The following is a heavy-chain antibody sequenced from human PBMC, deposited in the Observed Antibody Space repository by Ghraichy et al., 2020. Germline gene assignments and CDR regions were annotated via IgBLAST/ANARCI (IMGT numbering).Heavy chain of an antibody. CDR3: AREGSGPSTDYYDTTGMDV. D-gene: IGHD3-16*01. CDR1: GGSIASGDSY. CDR2: TYYTGNA. J-gene: IGHJ6*02. Sequence: SETLSLTCTVSGGSIASGDSYWNWIRQRPGKGLEWLGYTYYTGNAYYSPSLKSRVSISVDTSKNHFSLNLTSVTAAATAVYFCAREGSGPSTDYYDTTGMDVWGQGVTVTVSS. V-gene: IGHV4-31*03.